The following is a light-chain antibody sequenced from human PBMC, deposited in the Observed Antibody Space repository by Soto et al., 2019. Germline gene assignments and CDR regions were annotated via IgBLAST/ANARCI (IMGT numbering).Light chain of an antibody. CDR2: DAS. Sequence: RMTQSPSSLSASTGDRVTITCRASQDISNYLNWYQQKPGKAPKLLIYDASNLETGVPSRFSGSGSGTDITFTISSLQPEDIATYYCQQYDNLPITFGQGTRLEIK. CDR3: QQYDNLPIT. CDR1: QDISNY. V-gene: IGKV1-33*01. J-gene: IGKJ5*01.